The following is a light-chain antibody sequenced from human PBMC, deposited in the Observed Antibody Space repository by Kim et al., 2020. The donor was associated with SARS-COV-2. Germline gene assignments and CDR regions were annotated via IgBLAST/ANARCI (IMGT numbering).Light chain of an antibody. Sequence: AFVQDRVFITCRASQSINYYLSWYQHKPGEAPELLISASTTLQSGVPSRFSGSGYGTDFNLTIDRLQPEDSGTFFCQQTFSTPPTFGQGTKVDIK. CDR1: QSINYY. J-gene: IGKJ1*01. V-gene: IGKV1-39*01. CDR3: QQTFSTPPT. CDR2: AST.